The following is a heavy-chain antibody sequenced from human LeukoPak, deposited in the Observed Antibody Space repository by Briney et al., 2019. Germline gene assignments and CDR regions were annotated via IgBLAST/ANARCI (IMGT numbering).Heavy chain of an antibody. CDR2: INPSGGST. V-gene: IGHV1-46*01. D-gene: IGHD6-19*01. J-gene: IGHJ4*02. Sequence: ASVKVSCKASGYTFISYYMHWVRQAPGQGLEWMGIINPSGGSTSYAQKFQGRVTMTRDTSTSTVYMELSIVRSEDTAVYYCARRHSSGWWALDYWGQGTLVTVSS. CDR1: GYTFISYY. CDR3: ARRHSSGWWALDY.